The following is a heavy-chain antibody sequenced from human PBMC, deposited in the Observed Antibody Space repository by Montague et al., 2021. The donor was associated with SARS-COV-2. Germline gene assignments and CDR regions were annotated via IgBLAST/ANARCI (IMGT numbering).Heavy chain of an antibody. J-gene: IGHJ4*02. CDR2: IYYSGTT. CDR3: ARDATMVSHSYFDY. Sequence: SETLSLTCTVSGGSISSSSYYWGWIRQPPGKGLEWIGSIYYSGTTYYNPSLKSRVTISVDTSKNQFSLKLSSVTAADTAVYYCARDATMVSHSYFDYWGQGTLVTVSS. CDR1: GGSISSSSYY. D-gene: IGHD4/OR15-4a*01. V-gene: IGHV4-39*02.